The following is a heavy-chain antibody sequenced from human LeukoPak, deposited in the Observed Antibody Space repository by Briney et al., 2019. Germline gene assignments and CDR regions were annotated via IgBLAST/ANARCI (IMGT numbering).Heavy chain of an antibody. V-gene: IGHV1-69*13. D-gene: IGHD1-1*01. Sequence: SVKVSCKASGGTFSGYAISWVRQAPGQGVEWMGGIIPIFGTANYAQTFQGRVTITADESTSTAYMELRSLRSEDTAVYYCARESTTGTSDWGQGTLVTVSS. CDR3: ARESTTGTSD. CDR2: IIPIFGTA. CDR1: GGTFSGYA. J-gene: IGHJ4*02.